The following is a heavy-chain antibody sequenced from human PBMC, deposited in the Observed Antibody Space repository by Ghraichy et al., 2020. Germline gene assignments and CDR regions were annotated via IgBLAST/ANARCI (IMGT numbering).Heavy chain of an antibody. J-gene: IGHJ4*02. CDR3: ARDLEWELLRGPVDY. V-gene: IGHV1-46*01. CDR1: GYTFTSYY. D-gene: IGHD1-26*01. CDR2: INPSGGST. Sequence: ASVKVSCKASGYTFTSYYMHWVRQAPGQGLEWMGIINPSGGSTSYAQKFQGRVTMTRDTSTSTVYMELSSLRSEDTAVYYCARDLEWELLRGPVDYWGQGTLVTVSS.